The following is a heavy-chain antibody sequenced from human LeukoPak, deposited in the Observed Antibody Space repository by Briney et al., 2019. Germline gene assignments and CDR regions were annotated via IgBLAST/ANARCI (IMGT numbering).Heavy chain of an antibody. V-gene: IGHV4-39*01. CDR1: GGSISSSSYY. Sequence: SETLSFTCTVSGGSISSSSYYWGWIRQPPGKGLEWIGSIYYSGSTYYNPSLKSRVTISVDTSKNQFSLKLSSVTAADTAVYYCARQTYYYGSGMQTWGQGTLVTVSS. CDR2: IYYSGST. D-gene: IGHD3-10*01. CDR3: ARQTYYYGSGMQT. J-gene: IGHJ5*02.